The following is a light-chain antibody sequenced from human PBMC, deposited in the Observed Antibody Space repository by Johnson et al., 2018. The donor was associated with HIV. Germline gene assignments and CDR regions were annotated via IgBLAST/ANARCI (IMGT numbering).Light chain of an antibody. CDR1: SSNIGNNY. CDR3: GTWDSSLSAYV. Sequence: QSVLTQPPSVSAAPGQKVTISCSGSSSNIGNNYVSWYQQLPRGAPKLLIYENNKRPSVIPDRFSGSKSGTSATLDITGLQSGDEADYYCGTWDSSLSAYVFGNGTKVTVL. V-gene: IGLV1-51*02. J-gene: IGLJ1*01. CDR2: ENN.